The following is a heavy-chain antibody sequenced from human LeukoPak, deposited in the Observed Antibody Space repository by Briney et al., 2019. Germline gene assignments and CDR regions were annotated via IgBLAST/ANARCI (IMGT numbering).Heavy chain of an antibody. D-gene: IGHD6-19*01. CDR3: TRDPEGSGCYFDY. CDR2: INPSGGST. J-gene: IGHJ4*02. V-gene: IGHV1-46*01. CDR1: GYTFTSYF. Sequence: GASMKVSCKASGYTFTSYFVHWVRQAPGQGLEWMGIINPSGGSTSYAQKFQGRVTMTRDTSTSMVYMELTSLRSEDTAVYYCTRDPEGSGCYFDYWGQGTLVTVSS.